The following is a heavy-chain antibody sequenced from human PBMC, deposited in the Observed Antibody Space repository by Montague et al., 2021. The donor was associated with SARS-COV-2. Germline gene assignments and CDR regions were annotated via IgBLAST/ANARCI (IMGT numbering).Heavy chain of an antibody. V-gene: IGHV4-34*01. CDR3: ARSREEFTSIAVIITGGMHYFDS. J-gene: IGHJ4*02. CDR1: GGSFSNHY. Sequence: SETLSLTYAVYGGSFSNHYWSWIRQSPGKGLEWIGESNESGSTNHNPSLKSRVTISVDTSKNQFSLNLKSVTAADTAVFYCARSREEFTSIAVIITGGMHYFDSWGQGTLVTVSS. CDR2: SNESGST. D-gene: IGHD3-22*01.